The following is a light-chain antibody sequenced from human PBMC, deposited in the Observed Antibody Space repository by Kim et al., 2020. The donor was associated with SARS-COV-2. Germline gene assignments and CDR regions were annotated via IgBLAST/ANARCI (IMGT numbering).Light chain of an antibody. Sequence: SYELTQPLSVSVALGQTARITCGGNNIGNKNVHWNQQRPGQAPVLVIYRDNNRPSGIPERFSGSNSGRTATLTISGAQAGDEADYYCQVWDSGTVFGGGTQLTVL. J-gene: IGLJ2*01. CDR1: NIGNKN. CDR3: QVWDSGTV. V-gene: IGLV3-9*01. CDR2: RDN.